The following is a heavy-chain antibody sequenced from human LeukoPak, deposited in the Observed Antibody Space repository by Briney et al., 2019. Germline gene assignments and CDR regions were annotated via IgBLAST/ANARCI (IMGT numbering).Heavy chain of an antibody. V-gene: IGHV3-7*03. J-gene: IGHJ4*02. CDR2: IKGDKSEK. D-gene: IGHD3-3*01. CDR3: ARALSG. CDR1: GFTFSNYW. Sequence: GGSLRLSCAASGFTFSNYWMHWVRQAPGKGLEWVANIKGDKSEKYYADSVKGRFSISRDNAKNSLYLQMNSLRAEDTAVYYCARALSGWGQGTLVTVSS.